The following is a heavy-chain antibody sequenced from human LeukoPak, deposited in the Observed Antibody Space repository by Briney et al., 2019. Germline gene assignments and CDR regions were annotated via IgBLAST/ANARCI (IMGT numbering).Heavy chain of an antibody. J-gene: IGHJ4*02. Sequence: KPSETLSLTCAVYGGSFSGYYWSWIRQPPGKGLEWIGEINHSGSTNYNPSLKSRVTISVDTSKNQFSLKLSSVTAADTAVYYCARQVRYCSSTSCHRVLDYWGQGTLVTVSS. V-gene: IGHV4-34*01. CDR2: INHSGST. CDR1: GGSFSGYY. D-gene: IGHD2-2*01. CDR3: ARQVRYCSSTSCHRVLDY.